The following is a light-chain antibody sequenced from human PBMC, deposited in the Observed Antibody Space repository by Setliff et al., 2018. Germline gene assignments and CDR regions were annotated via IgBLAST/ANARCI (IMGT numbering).Light chain of an antibody. J-gene: IGKJ5*01. Sequence: AIQLTQSPASLSAFVGDRVTMTCRASQDIKLLMYEASTLERGVPSRFRGSGSGTDFTLTINGLQPEDFATYYCQQYISYQITFGQGTRLEIK. CDR2: EAS. CDR1: QDI. CDR3: QQYISYQIT. V-gene: IGKV1-13*02.